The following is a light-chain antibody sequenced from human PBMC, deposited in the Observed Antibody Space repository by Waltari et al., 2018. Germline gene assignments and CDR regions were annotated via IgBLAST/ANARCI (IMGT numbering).Light chain of an antibody. CDR3: QQYDISPLT. Sequence: IVLTQSPGTLSLSPGEGATLSCRTSQTIMTTYLAWYQQKPGHAPTLLIYGTFTRATGIPDRFTGSGSGTHFSLTISSLEPEDFATYYCQQYDISPLTFGGGTKVEIK. CDR1: QTIMTTY. CDR2: GTF. V-gene: IGKV3-20*01. J-gene: IGKJ4*01.